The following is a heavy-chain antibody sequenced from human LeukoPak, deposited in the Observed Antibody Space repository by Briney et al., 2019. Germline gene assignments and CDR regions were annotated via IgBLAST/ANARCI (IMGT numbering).Heavy chain of an antibody. CDR3: AKGGAEAIDY. CDR2: ISSSSDYI. CDR1: GFAFSSHS. V-gene: IGHV3-21*04. D-gene: IGHD6-19*01. Sequence: GGSLRLSCGASGFAFSSHSMNWVRQAPGKGLEWVSSISSSSDYIYYADSVKGRFTISRDNSKNTLYLQMNSLRAEDTAVYYCAKGGAEAIDYWGQGTLVTVSS. J-gene: IGHJ4*02.